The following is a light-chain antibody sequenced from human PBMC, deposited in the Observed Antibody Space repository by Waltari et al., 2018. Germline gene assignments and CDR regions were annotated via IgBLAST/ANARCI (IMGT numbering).Light chain of an antibody. J-gene: IGKJ3*01. CDR3: MQALQTPFT. V-gene: IGKV2-28*01. CDR1: QSPLHSNGYTY. CDR2: LGS. Sequence: DIVLTLSALSLPVPPGQPASIPCSSSQSPLHSNGYTYLDWYLQKPGQSPQLLIYLGSNRASGVPDRFSGSGSGTDFTLKISRVEAEDVGVYYCMQALQTPFTFGPGTKVDIK.